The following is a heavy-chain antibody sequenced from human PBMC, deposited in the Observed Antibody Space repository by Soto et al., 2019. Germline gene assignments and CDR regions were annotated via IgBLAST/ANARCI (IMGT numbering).Heavy chain of an antibody. CDR1: GYTFTGYY. J-gene: IGHJ3*02. V-gene: IGHV1-2*04. CDR3: ATTYCSGGSCYDAFDI. Sequence: ASVKVSCKAPGYTFTGYYMHWVRQAPGQGLEWMGWINPNSGGTNYAQKFQGWVTMTRDTSISTAYMELSRLRSDDTAVYYCATTYCSGGSCYDAFDIWGQGTMVTVSS. D-gene: IGHD2-15*01. CDR2: INPNSGGT.